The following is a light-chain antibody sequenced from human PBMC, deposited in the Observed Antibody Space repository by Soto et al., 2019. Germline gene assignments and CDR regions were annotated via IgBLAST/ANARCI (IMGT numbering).Light chain of an antibody. CDR3: CSYAGRHTVYV. CDR1: SRDIGSYNL. Sequence: QSALSQPASVSVSPGQSITISCTGTSRDIGSYNLVSWYQQHPGKAPKLVIYEVSKWPSGVSNRFSGSKSVNTASLTISGLQTEDEADYYCCSYAGRHTVYVFGTGTKVTVL. CDR2: EVS. J-gene: IGLJ1*01. V-gene: IGLV2-23*02.